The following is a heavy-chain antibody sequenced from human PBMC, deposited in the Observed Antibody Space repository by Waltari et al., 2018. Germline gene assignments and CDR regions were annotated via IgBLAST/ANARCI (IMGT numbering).Heavy chain of an antibody. Sequence: EVQVLESGGGLVQPGGSLRLSCVASGFTLNNNALSWVRQVPGRGLDWVSASGSDGRTYYADSVKGRFTISRDNSKNTLYLQMNSLRDEDTAVYYCAKEVWQQMVKMVGWFDPWGQGTLVTVSS. J-gene: IGHJ5*02. CDR3: AKEVWQQMVKMVGWFDP. CDR2: SGSDGRT. V-gene: IGHV3-23*01. D-gene: IGHD2-8*01. CDR1: GFTLNNNA.